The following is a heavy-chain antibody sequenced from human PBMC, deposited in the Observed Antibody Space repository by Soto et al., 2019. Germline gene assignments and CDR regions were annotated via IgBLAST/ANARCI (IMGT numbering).Heavy chain of an antibody. Sequence: SVKVSCKASGGTFSSDAISWVRQAPGQGLEWMGGIIPIFGTANYAQKFQGRVTITADESTSTAYMELSSLRSEDTAVYYCARSPGRSLRVYAIDWFDPWGQGTLVTVSS. V-gene: IGHV1-69*13. J-gene: IGHJ5*02. CDR3: ARSPGRSLRVYAIDWFDP. CDR1: GGTFSSDA. D-gene: IGHD2-8*01. CDR2: IIPIFGTA.